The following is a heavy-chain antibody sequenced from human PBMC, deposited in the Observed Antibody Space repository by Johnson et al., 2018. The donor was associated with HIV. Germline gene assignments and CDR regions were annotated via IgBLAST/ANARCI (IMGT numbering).Heavy chain of an antibody. CDR3: AKDQFPAYSNSLFPDAFDI. CDR2: IRYDETNK. CDR1: GFTFSSHG. J-gene: IGHJ3*02. D-gene: IGHD6-6*01. V-gene: IGHV3-30*02. Sequence: QMLLVESGGGVVQPGGSLRLSCAASGFTFSSHGMHWVRQAPGKGLEWVTFIRYDETNKNYADSVKGRFTISRDNSKNTLYLQMNSLRAEDTAVYYCAKDQFPAYSNSLFPDAFDIWGQGTMVTVSS.